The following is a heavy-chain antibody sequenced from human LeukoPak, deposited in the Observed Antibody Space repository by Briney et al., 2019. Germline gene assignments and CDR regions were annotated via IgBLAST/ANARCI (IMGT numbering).Heavy chain of an antibody. J-gene: IGHJ1*01. D-gene: IGHD1-26*01. Sequence: GGSLRLSCVVSGFTFSRYYMGWVRQSPGKGLEWVAMTASDGGDRNYVDSVKGRFTTYRDNSKNTLYLQMNSLAAEDTAVYYCAFLIREPQHWGQGTLVTVSS. CDR2: TASDGGDR. CDR3: AFLIREPQH. CDR1: GFTFSRYY. V-gene: IGHV3-7*01.